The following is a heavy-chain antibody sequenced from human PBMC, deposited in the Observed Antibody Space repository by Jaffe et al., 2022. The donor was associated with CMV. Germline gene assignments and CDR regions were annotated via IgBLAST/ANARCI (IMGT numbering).Heavy chain of an antibody. J-gene: IGHJ4*02. CDR1: GFTFSNFW. CDR3: ARESTDGYNSFDY. CDR2: IKPDDSEM. D-gene: IGHD5-12*01. Sequence: EVQLVGSGGGLVQPGGSLRLSCAASGFTFSNFWMSWVRQASGKGLEWVANIKPDDSEMYYLHSVRGRFTISRDNTKNSLYLQMNSLRAEDTAVYYCARESTDGYNSFDYWGQGALVTVSS. V-gene: IGHV3-7*01.